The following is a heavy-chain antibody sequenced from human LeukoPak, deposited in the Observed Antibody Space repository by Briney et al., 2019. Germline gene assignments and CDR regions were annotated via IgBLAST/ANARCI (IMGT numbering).Heavy chain of an antibody. CDR2: IYHSGST. V-gene: IGHV4-30-2*01. Sequence: SETLSLTCAVSGGSISSGGYSWSWIRQPPGKGLEWIGYIYHSGSTYYNPSLKSRVTISVDRSKNQFSLKLSSVTAADTAVYYCARERGGYNLYYFDYWGQGTLVTVSS. D-gene: IGHD5-24*01. J-gene: IGHJ4*02. CDR3: ARERGGYNLYYFDY. CDR1: GGSISSGGYS.